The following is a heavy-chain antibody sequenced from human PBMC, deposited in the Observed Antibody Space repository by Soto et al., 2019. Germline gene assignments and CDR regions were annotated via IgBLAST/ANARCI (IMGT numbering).Heavy chain of an antibody. CDR3: ARGNYDFWSGYVNWFDP. Sequence: SETLSLTCTVSGGSISSGGYYWSWIRQHPGKGLEWIGYIYYSGSTYYNPSLKSRVTISVHTSKNQFSLKLSSVTAADTAVYYCARGNYDFWSGYVNWFDPWGQGTLVTVSS. CDR2: IYYSGST. D-gene: IGHD3-3*01. V-gene: IGHV4-31*02. J-gene: IGHJ5*02. CDR1: GGSISSGGYY.